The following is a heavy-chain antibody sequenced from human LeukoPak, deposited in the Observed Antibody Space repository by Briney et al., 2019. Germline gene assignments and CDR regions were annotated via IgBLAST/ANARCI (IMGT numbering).Heavy chain of an antibody. CDR2: MNLNSGRT. CDR3: GRGYAMVV. Sequence: GASVKVSCKASGYSSTNFDINWVRQATGQGLEWMGWMNLNSGRTSYRQEFQGRVTMTTNTSITTPYMELCSLRSEETAVYYCGRGYAMVVWGQGTTVTVSS. V-gene: IGHV1-8*01. CDR1: GYSSTNFD. J-gene: IGHJ6*02.